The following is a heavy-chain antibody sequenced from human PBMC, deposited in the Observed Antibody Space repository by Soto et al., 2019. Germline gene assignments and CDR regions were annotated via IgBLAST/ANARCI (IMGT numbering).Heavy chain of an antibody. CDR1: GGSISSYY. V-gene: IGHV4-59*01. Sequence: SETLSLTCTVSGGSISSYYWSWIRQPPGEGLEWIGYIYYSGSTNYNPSLKSRVTISVDTSKNQFSLKLSSVTAADTAVYYCARAQLWFGELHTSHSDPATHTWFDPWGQGTLVTISS. CDR2: IYYSGST. D-gene: IGHD3-10*01. J-gene: IGHJ5*02. CDR3: ARAQLWFGELHTSHSDPATHTWFDP.